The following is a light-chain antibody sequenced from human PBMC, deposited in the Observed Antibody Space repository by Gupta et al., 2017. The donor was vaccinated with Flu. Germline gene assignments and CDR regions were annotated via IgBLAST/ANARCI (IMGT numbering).Light chain of an antibody. V-gene: IGLV3-25*03. CDR2: KDS. Sequence: PGQTARITCSGDALPKQYAYWYQQKPGQAPVLVIYKDSERPSGIPERFSGSSSGKTVTLTISGVQAEDEADYYCQSADSSGTWVLGGGTKL. CDR1: ALPKQY. CDR3: QSADSSGTWV. J-gene: IGLJ3*02.